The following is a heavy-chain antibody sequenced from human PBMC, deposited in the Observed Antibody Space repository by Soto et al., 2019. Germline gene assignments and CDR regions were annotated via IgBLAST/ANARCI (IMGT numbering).Heavy chain of an antibody. J-gene: IGHJ6*02. D-gene: IGHD2-2*01. CDR1: GFTFSSYA. V-gene: IGHV3-23*01. Sequence: GGSLRLSCAASGFTFSSYAMSWVRQAPGKGLEWVSAISGSGGSTYYADSVKGRFTISRDNSKKTLYLQMNNLRAEDTAVYYCAKDLSDIVVVPAAYYYYYYGMDVWGQGTTVTVSS. CDR3: AKDLSDIVVVPAAYYYYYYGMDV. CDR2: ISGSGGST.